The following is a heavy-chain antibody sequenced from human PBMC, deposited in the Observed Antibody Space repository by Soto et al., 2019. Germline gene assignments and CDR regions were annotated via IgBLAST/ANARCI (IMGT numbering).Heavy chain of an antibody. CDR3: TRRASRYSSGWDFDY. CDR2: IRSKANSYAT. V-gene: IGHV3-73*01. D-gene: IGHD6-19*01. J-gene: IGHJ4*02. Sequence: PGGSLRLSCAASGFTFSGSAMHWVRQASGKGLEWVGRIRSKANSYATAYAASVKGRFTISRDDSKNTAYLQMNSLKTEDTAVYYCTRRASRYSSGWDFDYWGQGTLVTVSS. CDR1: GFTFSGSA.